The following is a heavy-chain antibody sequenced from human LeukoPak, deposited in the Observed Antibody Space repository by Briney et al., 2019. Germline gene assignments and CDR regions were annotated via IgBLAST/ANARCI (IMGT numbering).Heavy chain of an antibody. J-gene: IGHJ5*02. V-gene: IGHV3-30*04. CDR1: GFTFSSYA. CDR3: ARTTVLGATRWFDP. CDR2: ISYDGSNK. Sequence: GGSLRLSCAASGFTFSSYAMHWVRQAPGKGLEWVAVISYDGSNKYYADSVKGRFTISRDNSKNTLYLQMNSLRAEDTGIYYCARTTVLGATRWFDPWGQGTLVTVSS. D-gene: IGHD1-26*01.